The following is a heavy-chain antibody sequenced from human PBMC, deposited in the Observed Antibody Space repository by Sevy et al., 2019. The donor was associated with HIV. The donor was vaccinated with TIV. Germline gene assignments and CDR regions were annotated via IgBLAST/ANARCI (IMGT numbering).Heavy chain of an antibody. D-gene: IGHD4-17*01. CDR1: GGSISSNSYY. CDR2: VYTSGST. Sequence: SETLSLTCTVSGGSISSNSYYWSWIRQPAGKGLEWIGRVYTSGSTNYNPSLKSRVTISVDTSKNQFSLTLSSVTVADTAMYYCARAPYGDYGFDYWGQGTLVTVSS. V-gene: IGHV4-61*02. CDR3: ARAPYGDYGFDY. J-gene: IGHJ4*02.